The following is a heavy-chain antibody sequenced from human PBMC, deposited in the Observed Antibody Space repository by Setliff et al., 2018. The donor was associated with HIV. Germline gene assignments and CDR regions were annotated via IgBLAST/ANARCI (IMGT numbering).Heavy chain of an antibody. CDR2: IYPDDSKT. CDR3: ARRGWGGGWYPDY. V-gene: IGHV5-51*01. J-gene: IGHJ4*02. D-gene: IGHD6-19*01. CDR1: GYSFTSYW. Sequence: GASLKISCKGSGYSFTSYWIGWVRQMPGKGLEWMGIIYPDDSKTRYSPSFQGQVTISVDKSITTAYLQWSSLKASDTGIYYCARRGWGGGWYPDYWGQGTLVTVSS.